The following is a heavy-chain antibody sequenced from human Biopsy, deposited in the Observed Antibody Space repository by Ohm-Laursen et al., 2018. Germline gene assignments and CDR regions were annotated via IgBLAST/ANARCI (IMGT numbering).Heavy chain of an antibody. Sequence: GASVKVSCKAPGGTFSNYGVNWVRQAPGQGLEWLGGNIPILGTGNYAQKFQDRVRMTEDTSTDTAYMEVTTLRSEDTAVYYCAGDINAWNVNYWGQGTPVIVSS. CDR3: AGDINAWNVNY. D-gene: IGHD1-1*01. V-gene: IGHV1-69*06. J-gene: IGHJ4*02. CDR2: NIPILGTG. CDR1: GGTFSNYG.